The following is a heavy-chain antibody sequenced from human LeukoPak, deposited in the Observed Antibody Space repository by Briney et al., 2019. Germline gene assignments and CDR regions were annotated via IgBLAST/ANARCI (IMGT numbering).Heavy chain of an antibody. CDR2: INPSGGST. V-gene: IGHV1-46*01. J-gene: IGHJ4*02. CDR1: GYTFTRYY. Sequence: ASVKVSCKASGYTFTRYYMYWVRQAPGQGLEWMGIINPSGGSTSYAQKFQGRVTMTRDMSTSTVYMELSSLRSEDTAVYYCARGQQLENFDYWGQGTLVTVSS. D-gene: IGHD6-13*01. CDR3: ARGQQLENFDY.